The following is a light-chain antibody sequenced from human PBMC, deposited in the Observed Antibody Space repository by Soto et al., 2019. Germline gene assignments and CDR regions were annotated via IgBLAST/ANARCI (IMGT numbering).Light chain of an antibody. J-gene: IGLJ1*01. CDR3: QVWDSSRGF. CDR2: YNS. V-gene: IGLV3-21*04. Sequence: SYELTQPPSVSAAPGETARISCGGNNIGSKDVHWYQQKPGQAPVLVIYYNSDRPSGIPERFSGSNSGNTATLTISRVEAGDEADYYCQVWDSSRGFFVAGTKVTVL. CDR1: NIGSKD.